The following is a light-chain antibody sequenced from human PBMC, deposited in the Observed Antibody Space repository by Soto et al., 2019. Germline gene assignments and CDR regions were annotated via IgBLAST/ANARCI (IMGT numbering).Light chain of an antibody. CDR3: QQRSNWPPT. CDR2: DAS. V-gene: IGKV3-11*01. Sequence: APATLSLSPGERATLSCRASQSVSSYLAWYQQKPGQAPRLLIYDASTRATGIPARFSGSGSGTDFTLTITSLEPEDFAVYYCQQRSNWPPTFGQGTKVDI. CDR1: QSVSSY. J-gene: IGKJ1*01.